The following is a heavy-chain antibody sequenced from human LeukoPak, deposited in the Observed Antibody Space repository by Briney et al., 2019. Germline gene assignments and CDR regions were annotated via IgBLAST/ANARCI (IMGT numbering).Heavy chain of an antibody. V-gene: IGHV1-18*04. J-gene: IGHJ4*02. Sequence: ASVKVSCKASGYTFTRYGISWVRQAPGQGLEWMGWISAYNGNTNYAQKLQGRVTMTTDTSTSTAYMELRSLRSDDTAVYYCARDTYNWNDFSFDYWGQGTLVTVSS. CDR3: ARDTYNWNDFSFDY. CDR2: ISAYNGNT. CDR1: GYTFTRYG. D-gene: IGHD1-1*01.